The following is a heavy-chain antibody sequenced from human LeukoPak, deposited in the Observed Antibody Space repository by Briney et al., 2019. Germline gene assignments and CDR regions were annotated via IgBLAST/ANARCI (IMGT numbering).Heavy chain of an antibody. CDR2: INHSGST. CDR1: GGSFSGYY. J-gene: IGHJ4*02. D-gene: IGHD2-2*02. Sequence: SETLSLTCAVYGGSFSGYYGSWIRQPPGKGLEWIGEINHSGSTNYNPSLKSRVTISVDTSKNQFSLKLSSVTAADTAVYYCARRGLGYCSSTSCYRFDYWGQATQVTVSS. CDR3: ARRGLGYCSSTSCYRFDY. V-gene: IGHV4-34*01.